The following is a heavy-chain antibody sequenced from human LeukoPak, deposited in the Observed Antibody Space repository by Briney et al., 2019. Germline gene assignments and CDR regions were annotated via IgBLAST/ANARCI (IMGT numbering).Heavy chain of an antibody. Sequence: PSETLSLNCTVSGVTISSSSYYWRGIRQPPGRGLWRLGCIYYSGSTYYNPSLKSRVTISVDTSKSQFYLKLSSVTAADTAVYYCARHGGPGSGSYYPGDYFDYWGQGTLVTVSS. CDR2: IYYSGST. CDR1: GVTISSSSYY. J-gene: IGHJ4*02. V-gene: IGHV4-39*01. CDR3: ARHGGPGSGSYYPGDYFDY. D-gene: IGHD1-26*01.